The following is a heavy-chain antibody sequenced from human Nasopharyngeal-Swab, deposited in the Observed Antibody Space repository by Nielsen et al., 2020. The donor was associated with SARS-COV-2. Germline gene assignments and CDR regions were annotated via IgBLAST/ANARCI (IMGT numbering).Heavy chain of an antibody. D-gene: IGHD1-1*01. J-gene: IGHJ4*02. CDR2: ILVNRYT. CDR1: GGSITSSRHR. Sequence: SETLSLTCTVSGGSITSSRHRWGWIRQPPGKGLEWIGQILVNRYTEYHPSVRGRITVYADTSENSFSLSLNSVTAADTAVYYCARLDPLGSEDKWGQGTLVTVSS. CDR3: ARLDPLGSEDK. V-gene: IGHV4-39*02.